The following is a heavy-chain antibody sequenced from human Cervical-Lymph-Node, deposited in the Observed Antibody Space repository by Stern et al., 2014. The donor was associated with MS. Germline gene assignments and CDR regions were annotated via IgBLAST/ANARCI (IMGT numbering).Heavy chain of an antibody. V-gene: IGHV4-61*02. CDR2: IYYNGNT. CDR1: GASISSGGHY. CDR3: ARFSNSAPFDY. J-gene: IGHJ4*02. Sequence: QVQLQESGPGLLKPSQTLSLTCSVSGASISSGGHYWSWVRRPAGKGLEWIGRIYYNGNTNYNPSLKSRVTISVDTPKNEFTLRLTSVTAADTAVYFCARFSNSAPFDYWGQGTQVIVSS. D-gene: IGHD1-1*01.